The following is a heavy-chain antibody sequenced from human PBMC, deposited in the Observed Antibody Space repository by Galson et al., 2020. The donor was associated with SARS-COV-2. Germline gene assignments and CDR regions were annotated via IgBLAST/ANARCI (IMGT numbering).Heavy chain of an antibody. CDR1: GFTFNTYY. D-gene: IGHD2-8*02. CDR3: ARGSGSTWWRGWYFDP. CDR2: IKGDGSEK. J-gene: IGHJ2*01. Sequence: GESLKISCAASGFTFNTYYMNWVRQAPGKGPEWVANIKGDGSEKNYVDSVKGRFIISRDNTRDSVYLQMNSLTAEDTAVYYCARGSGSTWWRGWYFDPWGRGTQVTVSS. V-gene: IGHV3-7*01.